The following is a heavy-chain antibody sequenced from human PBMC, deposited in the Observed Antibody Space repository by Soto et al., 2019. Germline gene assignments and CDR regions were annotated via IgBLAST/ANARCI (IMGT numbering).Heavy chain of an antibody. V-gene: IGHV3-21*01. Sequence: GGSLRLSCAASGFTFSSYNMNWVRQAPGKGLEWVSSISSSSSYIYYADSVKGRFTISRDNAKNSLYLQMNSLRAEDTAVYYCARDLICHYGDCSSVWGKGTTVTVSS. CDR2: ISSSSSYI. J-gene: IGHJ6*04. CDR3: ARDLICHYGDCSSV. CDR1: GFTFSSYN. D-gene: IGHD4-17*01.